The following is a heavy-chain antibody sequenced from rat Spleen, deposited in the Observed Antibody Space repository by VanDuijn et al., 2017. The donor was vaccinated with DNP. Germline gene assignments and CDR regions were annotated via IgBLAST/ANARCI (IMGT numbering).Heavy chain of an antibody. CDR2: IWNNGGT. J-gene: IGHJ4*01. D-gene: IGHD1-3*01. Sequence: QVQLKESGPGLVQPSQTLSLTCTVSGLSLSTNIISWIRQPPGKGLEWMGVIWNNGGTRYNSVLKSRFTIIKDTSKSQVFLKINRLQTEDTATYYCASTLVNYGTYGYYAMDAWGQGTSVTVSS. V-gene: IGHV2-41*01. CDR3: ASTLVNYGTYGYYAMDA. CDR1: GLSLSTNI.